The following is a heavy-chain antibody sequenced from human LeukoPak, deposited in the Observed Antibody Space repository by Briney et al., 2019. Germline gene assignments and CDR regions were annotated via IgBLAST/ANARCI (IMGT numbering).Heavy chain of an antibody. V-gene: IGHV3-48*02. Sequence: GGSLRLSCAASGFTFSYYSMNWVRQAPGEGLEWVSYITSSSSTIYYADSVKGRFTISRDNVKNSLYLQMNSLRDEDTAVYYCARNGYLPADYYFDYWGQGTLVTVSS. J-gene: IGHJ4*02. CDR3: ARNGYLPADYYFDY. CDR2: ITSSSSTI. CDR1: GFTFSYYS. D-gene: IGHD5-24*01.